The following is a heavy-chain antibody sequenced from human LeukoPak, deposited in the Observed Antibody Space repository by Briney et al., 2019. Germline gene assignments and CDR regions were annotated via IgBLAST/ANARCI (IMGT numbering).Heavy chain of an antibody. CDR1: GYTFTGYY. D-gene: IGHD5-12*01. V-gene: IGHV1-2*02. CDR3: ARNLNPTLGYSGYLHLFDY. CDR2: INPNSGGT. Sequence: ASVKVSCKASGYTFTGYYMRWVRQAPGQGLEWMGWINPNSGGTNYAQKFQGRVTMTRDTSISTAYMELSRLRSDDTAVYYCARNLNPTLGYSGYLHLFDYWGQGTLVTVSS. J-gene: IGHJ4*02.